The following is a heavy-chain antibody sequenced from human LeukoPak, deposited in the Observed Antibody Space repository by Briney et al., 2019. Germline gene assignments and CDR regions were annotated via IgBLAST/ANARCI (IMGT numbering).Heavy chain of an antibody. CDR2: ISYDGSNK. D-gene: IGHD1-26*01. CDR1: GFTFSRHW. J-gene: IGHJ4*02. Sequence: GGSLRLSCAASGFTFSRHWMSWVRQASGKGLEWVAIISYDGSNKYYADSVKGRFTISRDNSKNTLYLQMNSLRAEDTAVYYCARDRALIGSFDYWGQGTLVTVSS. V-gene: IGHV3-30-3*01. CDR3: ARDRALIGSFDY.